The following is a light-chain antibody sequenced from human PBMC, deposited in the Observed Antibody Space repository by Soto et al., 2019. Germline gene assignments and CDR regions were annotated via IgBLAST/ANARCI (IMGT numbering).Light chain of an antibody. V-gene: IGKV1-5*03. CDR3: QQYNSYSLT. CDR1: QTISSW. CDR2: QAS. J-gene: IGKJ1*01. Sequence: DIQMTQSPSALSSSVGDRGTITFLASQTISSWLAWYQQKPGEAPRLLIYQASSLETEVPSRFSGGGSGTEFTLTISSLQPGDFATYYCQQYNSYSLTFGQGTKVDIK.